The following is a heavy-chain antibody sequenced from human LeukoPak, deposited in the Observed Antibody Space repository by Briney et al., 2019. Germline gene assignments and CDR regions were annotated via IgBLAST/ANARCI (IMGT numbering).Heavy chain of an antibody. CDR2: IKSDGST. J-gene: IGHJ6*03. Sequence: GGSLRLSCAASGFTFSSYWMHWVRQTPGKGLVWVSRIKSDGSTIYADSVKGRFTISRDNAKNSLYLQMNSLRAEDTAAYYCARGMATIDGYYYYMDVWGKGTTVTVSS. D-gene: IGHD5-24*01. V-gene: IGHV3-74*01. CDR3: ARGMATIDGYYYYMDV. CDR1: GFTFSSYW.